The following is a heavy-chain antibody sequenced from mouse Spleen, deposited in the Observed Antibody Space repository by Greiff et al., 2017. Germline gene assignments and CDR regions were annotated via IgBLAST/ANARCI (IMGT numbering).Heavy chain of an antibody. CDR2: IWSGGST. J-gene: IGHJ4*01. D-gene: IGHD1-1*01. V-gene: IGHV2-2*01. CDR1: GFSLTSYG. Sequence: VMLVESGPGLVQPSQSLSITCTVSGFSLTSYGVHWVRQSPGKGLEWLGVIWSGGSTDYNAAFISRLSISKDNSKSQVFFKMNSLQADDTAIYYCARNYGPYYYAMDYWGQGTSVTVSS. CDR3: ARNYGPYYYAMDY.